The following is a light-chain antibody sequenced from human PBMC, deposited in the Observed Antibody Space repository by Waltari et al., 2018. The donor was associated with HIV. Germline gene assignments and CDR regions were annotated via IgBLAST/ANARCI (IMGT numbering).Light chain of an antibody. CDR3: SSYAGSNNLL. CDR1: SSDVVGYNY. J-gene: IGLJ2*01. CDR2: EVS. V-gene: IGLV2-8*01. Sequence: QSALTQPPSASVSPGQSVTIPCTGPSSDVVGYNYVSWYQQHPGKAPKLMIYEVSKRPSGVPDRFSGSKSGNTASLTVSGLQAEDEADYYCSSYAGSNNLLFGGGTKLTVL.